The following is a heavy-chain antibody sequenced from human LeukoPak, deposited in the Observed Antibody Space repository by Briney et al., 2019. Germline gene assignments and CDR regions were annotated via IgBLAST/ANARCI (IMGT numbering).Heavy chain of an antibody. V-gene: IGHV3-30*18. CDR3: AKDSSPFTIVVVVAATPGRPNWFDP. Sequence: PGRSLRLSCAASGFTFSSYGMHWVRQAPGKGLEWVAVISYDGSNKYYADSVKGRFTISRDNSKNTLYLQMNSLRAEDMAVYYCAKDSSPFTIVVVVAATPGRPNWFDPWGQGTLVTVSS. CDR2: ISYDGSNK. D-gene: IGHD2-15*01. J-gene: IGHJ5*02. CDR1: GFTFSSYG.